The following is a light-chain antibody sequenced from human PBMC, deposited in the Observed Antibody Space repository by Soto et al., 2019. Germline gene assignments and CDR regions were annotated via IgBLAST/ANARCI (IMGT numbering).Light chain of an antibody. V-gene: IGKV3-11*01. CDR1: QSVSSY. CDR3: QHTLKWPPT. CDR2: DAS. Sequence: EIVLTQSPATLSLSPGERATLSCRASQSVSSYLAWYRQIPGQAPRLLIYDASKRATGIPDRFSGGGSGTDFTLTISSLEPEDFAVYYCQHTLKWPPTFGQGTRVEI. J-gene: IGKJ1*01.